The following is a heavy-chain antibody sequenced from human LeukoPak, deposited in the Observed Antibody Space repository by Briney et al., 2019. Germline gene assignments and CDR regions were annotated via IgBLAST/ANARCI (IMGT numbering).Heavy chain of an antibody. D-gene: IGHD2-15*01. J-gene: IGHJ6*02. Sequence: PGGSLRLSCAASGFTFSSYSMNWVRQAPGKGLEWVSSISSSSSYIYYADSVKGRFTISRDNAKNSLYLQMNSLRAEDTAVYYCAKDTLGYCSGGSCGHGMDVWGQGTTVTVSS. CDR3: AKDTLGYCSGGSCGHGMDV. CDR1: GFTFSSYS. V-gene: IGHV3-21*01. CDR2: ISSSSSYI.